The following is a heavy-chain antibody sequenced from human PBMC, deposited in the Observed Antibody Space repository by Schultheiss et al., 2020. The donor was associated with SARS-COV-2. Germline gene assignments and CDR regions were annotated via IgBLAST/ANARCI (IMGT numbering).Heavy chain of an antibody. CDR3: AKGVGPLRDFWSGYSSSYYYYYMDV. J-gene: IGHJ6*03. CDR1: GFTFSSYA. V-gene: IGHV3-23*01. Sequence: GGSLRLSCAASGFTFSSYAMSWVRQAPGKGLEWVSVITGRGGNTYYADSVKGRFTISRDNSKNTLYLQMNSLRAEDTAVYYCAKGVGPLRDFWSGYSSSYYYYYMDVWGKGTTVTVSS. CDR2: ITGRGGNT. D-gene: IGHD3-3*01.